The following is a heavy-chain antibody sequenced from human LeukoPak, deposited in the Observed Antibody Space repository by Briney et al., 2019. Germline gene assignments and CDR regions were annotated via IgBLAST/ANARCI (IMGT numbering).Heavy chain of an antibody. Sequence: SGGSLRLSCTASEFTFRTYAMNWVRQAPGKGLEWLSGISGSGNGTYYADSVKGRFTISRDNSKNMVYLQMNSLTVEDAATYYCAKRTMSAFDSWGQGTLLIVSS. J-gene: IGHJ4*02. V-gene: IGHV3-23*01. CDR1: EFTFRTYA. CDR2: ISGSGNGT. D-gene: IGHD5-24*01. CDR3: AKRTMSAFDS.